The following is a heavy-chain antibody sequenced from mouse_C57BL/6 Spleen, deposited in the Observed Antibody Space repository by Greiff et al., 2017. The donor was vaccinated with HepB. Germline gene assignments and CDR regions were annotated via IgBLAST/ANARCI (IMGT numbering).Heavy chain of an antibody. J-gene: IGHJ4*01. CDR2: ISDGGSYT. Sequence: EVKLMESGGGLVKPGGSLKLSCAASGFTFSSYAMSWVRQTPEKSLEWVATISDGGSYTYYPDNVKGRFTISRDNAKNNLYLQMSHLKSEDTAMYYCARREVMDYWGQGTSVTVSS. CDR3: ARREVMDY. CDR1: GFTFSSYA. V-gene: IGHV5-4*03.